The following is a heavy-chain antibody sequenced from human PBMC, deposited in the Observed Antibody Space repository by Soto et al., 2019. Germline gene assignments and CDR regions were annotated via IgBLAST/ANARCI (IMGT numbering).Heavy chain of an antibody. D-gene: IGHD2-2*01. Sequence: ASVKVSCKASGYTFTSYDINWVRQATGQGLEWMGWMNPNSGNTGYAHKFQGRVTMTRNTTISTAYMELSNLRSEVTAGSYCARVGVSCSSTNCSLDYWGQGSLVTVYS. CDR1: GYTFTSYD. V-gene: IGHV1-8*01. J-gene: IGHJ4*02. CDR3: ARVGVSCSSTNCSLDY. CDR2: MNPNSGNT.